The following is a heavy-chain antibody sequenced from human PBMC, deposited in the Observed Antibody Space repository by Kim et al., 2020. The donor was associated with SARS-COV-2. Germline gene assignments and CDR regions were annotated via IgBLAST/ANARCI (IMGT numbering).Heavy chain of an antibody. CDR2: IYYSGST. CDR1: GGSISSGGYY. J-gene: IGHJ3*02. CDR3: ARGHDTFGGVVDAFDI. D-gene: IGHD3-16*01. Sequence: SETLSLTCTVSGGSISSGGYYWSWIRQHPGKGLEWIGYIYYSGSTYYNPSLKSRVTISVDTSKNQFSLKLSSVTAADTAVYYCARGHDTFGGVVDAFDIWGQGTMVTVSS. V-gene: IGHV4-31*03.